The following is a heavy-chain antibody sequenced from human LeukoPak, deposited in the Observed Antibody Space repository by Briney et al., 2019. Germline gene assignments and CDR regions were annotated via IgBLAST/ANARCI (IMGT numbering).Heavy chain of an antibody. CDR1: GGSISSGSYY. CDR3: VRAGLYELDAFDI. V-gene: IGHV4-61*02. J-gene: IGHJ3*02. CDR2: TYTSGST. Sequence: TLSLTCTVSGGSISSGSYYWSWIRQPAGKGLEWIGRTYTSGSTNYNPSLKSRVTISVDTSKNQFSLKLSSVTAADTAVYYCVRAGLYELDAFDIWGQGTMVTVSS. D-gene: IGHD2/OR15-2a*01.